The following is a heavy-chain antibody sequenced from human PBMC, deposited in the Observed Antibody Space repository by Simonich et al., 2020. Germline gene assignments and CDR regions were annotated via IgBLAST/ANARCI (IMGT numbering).Heavy chain of an antibody. CDR2: ISSSSSYI. Sequence: EVQLVESGGGLVKPGGSLRLSCAASGFTLSSYSMNWVRQAPGKGREWVLSISSSSSYIYYADSVKGRFTISRDNAKNSLYLQMNSLRAEDTAVYYCARDAAGDYWGQGTLVTVSS. D-gene: IGHD6-13*01. CDR3: ARDAAGDY. J-gene: IGHJ4*02. V-gene: IGHV3-21*01. CDR1: GFTLSSYS.